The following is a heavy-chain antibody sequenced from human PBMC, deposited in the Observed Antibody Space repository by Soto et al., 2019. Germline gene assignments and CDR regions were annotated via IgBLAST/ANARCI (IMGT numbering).Heavy chain of an antibody. J-gene: IGHJ3*02. CDR3: ARHITYDLWSGYFPGGTFDI. CDR2: IYPGDSDT. Sequence: PGESLKISCKGSGYSFTNYWIGWVRQMPGKGLEWMGLIYPGDSDTKYSPSFQGQVTISADNTISAAYLQWRSLRASDTAIYYCARHITYDLWSGYFPGGTFDIWGQGTMVIVS. CDR1: GYSFTNYW. V-gene: IGHV5-51*01. D-gene: IGHD3-3*01.